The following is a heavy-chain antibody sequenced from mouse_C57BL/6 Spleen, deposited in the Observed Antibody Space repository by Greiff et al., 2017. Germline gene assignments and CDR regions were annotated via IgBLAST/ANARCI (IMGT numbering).Heavy chain of an antibody. Sequence: EVKLQESGPGLVKPSQSLSLTCSVTGYSITSGYYWNWIRQFPGNKLEWMGYISYDGSNNYNPSLKNRISITRDTSKNQFFLKLNSVTTEDTATYYCASGVITTVVARNWYFDVWGTGTTVTVSS. CDR1: GYSITSGYY. J-gene: IGHJ1*03. CDR2: ISYDGSN. V-gene: IGHV3-6*01. D-gene: IGHD1-1*01. CDR3: ASGVITTVVARNWYFDV.